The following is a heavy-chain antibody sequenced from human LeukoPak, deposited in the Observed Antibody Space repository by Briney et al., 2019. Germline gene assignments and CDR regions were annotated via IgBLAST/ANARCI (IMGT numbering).Heavy chain of an antibody. Sequence: ASVKLSCKASGYTFTGYYMHWVRQAPGQGLEWMGWINPNSGGTNYAQKFQGRVTMTRDTSISTAYMELSRLRSDDTAVYYCARSEGFRFGLPDYWGQGTLVTVSS. CDR1: GYTFTGYY. V-gene: IGHV1-2*02. D-gene: IGHD3-16*01. CDR3: ARSEGFRFGLPDY. CDR2: INPNSGGT. J-gene: IGHJ4*02.